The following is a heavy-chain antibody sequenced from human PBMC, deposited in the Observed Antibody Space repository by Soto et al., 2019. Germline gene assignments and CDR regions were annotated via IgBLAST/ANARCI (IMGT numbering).Heavy chain of an antibody. D-gene: IGHD3-22*01. V-gene: IGHV1-3*01. Sequence: ASVKVSCKASGYTFTTFTMHWVRQAPGQGLEWMGWINAGNGDTKYSQKLQGRVTIARDTAASTAYMELSSLRSEDTAVYYCARAYNYYDSSCYYFGYFDYCRQGTLV. J-gene: IGHJ4*02. CDR3: ARAYNYYDSSCYYFGYFDY. CDR1: GYTFTTFT. CDR2: INAGNGDT.